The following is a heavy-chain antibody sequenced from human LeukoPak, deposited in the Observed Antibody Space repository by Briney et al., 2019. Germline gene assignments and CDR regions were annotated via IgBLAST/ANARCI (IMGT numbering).Heavy chain of an antibody. CDR1: AGSISRYY. J-gene: IGHJ4*02. CDR3: AREYHYYDTRGYYYFDY. V-gene: IGHV4-59*01. D-gene: IGHD3-22*01. CDR2: IYYSGST. Sequence: SETLSLTCSVSAGSISRYYWSWIRQPPGKGLEWIGYIYYSGSTDYNPSLKGRVTISLDTSKNQFSLKLSSVTAADTAVYYCAREYHYYDTRGYYYFDYWGQGTLVTVSS.